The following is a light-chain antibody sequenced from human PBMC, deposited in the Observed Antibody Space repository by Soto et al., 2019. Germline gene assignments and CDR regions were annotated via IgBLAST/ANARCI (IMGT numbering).Light chain of an antibody. V-gene: IGKV4-1*01. Sequence: DIVMTQSPDSLAVSLGERATINCKSSQSVLDSSNNKNYLSWYQQKPGQPPKLLIYWASTRESGVPDRFSGSGSETDFTLTISSLQAEDVAVYYCQQYYSSPPMYPFGQGTKLEIK. J-gene: IGKJ2*01. CDR1: QSVLDSSNNKNY. CDR3: QQYYSSPPMYP. CDR2: WAS.